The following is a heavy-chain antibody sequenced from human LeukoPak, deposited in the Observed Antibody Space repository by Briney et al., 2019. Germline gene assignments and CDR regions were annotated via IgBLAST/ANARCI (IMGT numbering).Heavy chain of an antibody. J-gene: IGHJ4*02. CDR2: ISGSGGST. Sequence: GGSLRLSCAASGFTFSSYAMSWVRQAPGKGLEWVSAISGSGGSTYYADSVKGRFTISRDNSKNTLYLQMNSLGAEDTAVYYCAKDLSDCSGGSCYAAPDYWGQGTLVTVSS. CDR1: GFTFSSYA. D-gene: IGHD2-15*01. CDR3: AKDLSDCSGGSCYAAPDY. V-gene: IGHV3-23*01.